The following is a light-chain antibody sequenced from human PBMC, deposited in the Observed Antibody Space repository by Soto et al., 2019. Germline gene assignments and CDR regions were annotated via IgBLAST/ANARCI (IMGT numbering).Light chain of an antibody. CDR2: GAS. V-gene: IGKV3-15*01. CDR3: QQYNNWPRT. CDR1: QSVSSN. Sequence: EIVMTQSPATLSVSPGERATLSRRASQSVSSNLAWYQQKPGQAPRLLIYGASTRATDIPARFSGSGSGTEFTLTISSLQSEDFAVYYCQQYNNWPRTFGQGTKVDIK. J-gene: IGKJ1*01.